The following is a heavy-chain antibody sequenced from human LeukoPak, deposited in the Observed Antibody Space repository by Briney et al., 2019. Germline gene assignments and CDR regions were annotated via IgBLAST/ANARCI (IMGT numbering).Heavy chain of an antibody. V-gene: IGHV3-11*06. D-gene: IGHD6-13*01. J-gene: IGHJ5*01. CDR3: ARDRGVGDSSNWYDY. CDR2: ISSSNTYT. Sequence: GGSLRLSCAAPGFTFSDYYMSWIRQAPGKGLEWVSYISSSNTYTTYADSVKGRLTISRDNAKNSLYLQMNSLRAEDTAVYYCARDRGVGDSSNWYDYWGQGTLVTVSS. CDR1: GFTFSDYY.